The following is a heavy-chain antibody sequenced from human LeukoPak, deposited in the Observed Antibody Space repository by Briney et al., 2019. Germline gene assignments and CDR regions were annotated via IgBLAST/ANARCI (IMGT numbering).Heavy chain of an antibody. CDR1: GFIVSSNY. CDR2: IYSGGSA. J-gene: IGHJ4*02. CDR3: ATSHDYSNSFDY. D-gene: IGHD4-11*01. Sequence: GGSLRLSCAASGFIVSSNYMSWVRQAPGKGLEWVSIIYSGGSAYYADSVKGRFTISRDNSKNTLYLQVNSLRAEDTAVYYCATSHDYSNSFDYWGQGTLVTVSS. V-gene: IGHV3-53*01.